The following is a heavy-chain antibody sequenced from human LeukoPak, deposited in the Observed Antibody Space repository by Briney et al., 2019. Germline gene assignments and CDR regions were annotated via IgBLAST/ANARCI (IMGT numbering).Heavy chain of an antibody. V-gene: IGHV4-59*01. CDR2: IYYSGST. CDR1: GGSISSYY. J-gene: IGHJ4*02. Sequence: SETLSLTCTVSGGSISSYYWSWIRQPPGKGLEWIGYIYYSGSTYYNPSLKSRVTISLDTSKNQFSLKLSSVTAADTAVYYCARGVGGMEIWSYWGQGTLVTVSS. CDR3: ARGVGGMEIWSY. D-gene: IGHD1-26*01.